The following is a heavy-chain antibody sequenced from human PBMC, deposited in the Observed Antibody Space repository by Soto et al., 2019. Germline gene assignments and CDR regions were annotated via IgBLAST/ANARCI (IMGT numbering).Heavy chain of an antibody. CDR3: ASSHQLLFGGYYFDY. CDR2: ISSSSSYT. Sequence: QVQLVESGGGLVKPGGSLRLSCAASGFTFSDYYMSWIRQAPGKGLEWVSYISSSSSYTNYADSVKGRFTISRDNAKNSLYLQMNSLRAEDTAVYYCASSHQLLFGGYYFDYWGQGTLVTVSS. D-gene: IGHD2-2*01. V-gene: IGHV3-11*06. J-gene: IGHJ4*02. CDR1: GFTFSDYY.